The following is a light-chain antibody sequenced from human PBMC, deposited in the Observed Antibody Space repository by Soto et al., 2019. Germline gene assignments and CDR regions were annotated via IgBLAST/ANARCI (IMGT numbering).Light chain of an antibody. Sequence: EIVMTQSPATLSVSPGGSATLSCRASQHVSSNFAWYRQKPGQAPTLLIYRASTRATGIPARFSGSGSGTEFPLTRCSQHSEAFAVYYCQQYNNWPYTFGQGPKLEIK. V-gene: IGKV3-15*01. CDR1: QHVSSN. CDR3: QQYNNWPYT. CDR2: RAS. J-gene: IGKJ2*01.